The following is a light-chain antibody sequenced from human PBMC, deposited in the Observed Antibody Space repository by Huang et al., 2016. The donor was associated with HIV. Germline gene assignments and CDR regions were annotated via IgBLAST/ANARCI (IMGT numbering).Light chain of an antibody. CDR3: QHYNSFPWT. CDR2: EAS. CDR1: QSIGTW. Sequence: DIQMTQSSATLSASVGDRVTITCRASQSIGTWLAWYQQKPGKTPKLLIYEASTLESGVPARFSGGGSGTEFTLTINSQQPDFFAIYYCQHYNSFPWTFGQGTKVE. V-gene: IGKV1-5*03. J-gene: IGKJ1*01.